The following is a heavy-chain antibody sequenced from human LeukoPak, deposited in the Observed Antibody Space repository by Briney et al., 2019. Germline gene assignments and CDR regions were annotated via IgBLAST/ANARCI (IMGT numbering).Heavy chain of an antibody. V-gene: IGHV4-30-2*01. CDR1: GGSISNGDYY. J-gene: IGHJ4*02. D-gene: IGHD3-10*02. Sequence: SQTLSLTCTVSGGSISNGDYYWSWIRQPPGKGLEWIGNIYHSGSTHYNPSLKSRVTISVDRSKNQFSLKLSSVTAADTAVYYCARVNYVRNDYFDYWGQGTLVTVSS. CDR2: IYHSGST. CDR3: ARVNYVRNDYFDY.